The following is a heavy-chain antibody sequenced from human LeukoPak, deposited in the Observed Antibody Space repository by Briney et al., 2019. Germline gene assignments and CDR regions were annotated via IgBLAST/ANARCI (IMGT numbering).Heavy chain of an antibody. J-gene: IGHJ5*02. V-gene: IGHV4-34*01. CDR3: ARNVLLWFGESTNRYNWFDP. CDR1: GGSFSGYY. Sequence: SETLSLTCAVYGGSFSGYYWSWIRQPPGKGLEWIGEINHSGSTNYNPSLKSRVTISVDTSKNQFSLKLSSVTAADTAVYYCARNVLLWFGESTNRYNWFDPWGQGTLVTVSS. D-gene: IGHD3-10*01. CDR2: INHSGST.